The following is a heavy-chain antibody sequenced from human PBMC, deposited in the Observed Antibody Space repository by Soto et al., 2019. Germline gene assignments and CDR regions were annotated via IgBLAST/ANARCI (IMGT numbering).Heavy chain of an antibody. V-gene: IGHV4-31*03. J-gene: IGHJ6*02. D-gene: IGHD6-13*01. CDR3: ASMRADIAAARTFPLYDYYCMDV. Sequence: QVQLQESGPGLVKPSQTLSLTCTVSGGSISSGGYYWSWIRQHPGKGMAWIGYIYYSGSTYYNPSLKSRVNISVDTSKNQFAVKLSSVTAADTAVYYCASMRADIAAARTFPLYDYYCMDVWGHGTTVTVSS. CDR1: GGSISSGGYY. CDR2: IYYSGST.